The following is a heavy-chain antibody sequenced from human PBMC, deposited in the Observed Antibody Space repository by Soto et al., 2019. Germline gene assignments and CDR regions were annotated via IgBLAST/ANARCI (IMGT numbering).Heavy chain of an antibody. CDR3: VTGGGGQLAIPSDY. D-gene: IGHD3-16*01. CDR2: SDYTETT. J-gene: IGHJ4*02. CDR1: GGSMTTYSYY. V-gene: IGHV4-39*02. Sequence: LQLQESGPGLVKPSETLSLTCTVSGGSMTTYSYYWGWIRQSPGKGLEWLGTSDYTETTFYNPSLKSRVNISVDTSEKQFSMKMASVTAEDTAVYYCVTGGGGQLAIPSDYWGQGTLVTVSS.